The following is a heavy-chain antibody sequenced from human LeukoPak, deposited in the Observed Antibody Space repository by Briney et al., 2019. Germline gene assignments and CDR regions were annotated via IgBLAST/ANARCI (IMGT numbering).Heavy chain of an antibody. CDR1: GGSISSYY. CDR2: IYYSGST. D-gene: IGHD3-10*01. Sequence: SETLSLTCTVSGGSISSYYWSWIRQPPGKGLEWIGYIYYSGSTNYNPSLKSRVTISVDTSKNQFSLKLSSVTAADTAVYYCARDGGSGSRSFDYWGQGTLVTVSS. CDR3: ARDGGSGSRSFDY. V-gene: IGHV4-59*12. J-gene: IGHJ4*02.